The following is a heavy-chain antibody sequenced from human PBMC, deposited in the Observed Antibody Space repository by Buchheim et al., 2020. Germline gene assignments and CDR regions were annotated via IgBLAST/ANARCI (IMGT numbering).Heavy chain of an antibody. J-gene: IGHJ5*02. Sequence: EVQLVESGGGLVQPGGSLRLSCAASGFSFSSHSMNWVRQAPGKGLEWVSYISKSSRPIYYADSVKVRFTISRDNAKKTLYLQMNSLRAEDTAVYYCARATGVGVFPPGWFDPWGQGTL. CDR3: ARATGVGVFPPGWFDP. D-gene: IGHD1-26*01. CDR1: GFSFSSHS. CDR2: ISKSSRPI. V-gene: IGHV3-48*01.